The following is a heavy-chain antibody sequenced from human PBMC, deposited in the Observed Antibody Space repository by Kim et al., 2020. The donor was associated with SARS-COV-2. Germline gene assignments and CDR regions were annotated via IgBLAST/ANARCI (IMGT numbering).Heavy chain of an antibody. V-gene: IGHV3-7*01. CDR2: IAEDGSSE. CDR3: VRLIASVRLTGAVGPDAFDM. CDR1: GFTFKDYW. J-gene: IGHJ3*02. Sequence: GGSLRLSCAASGFTFKDYWMTWVRQAPGKGLEWVANIAEDGSSEYYVDSVKGRFTVSRDNAKNSLYLQMNSLRVEDTAVYYCVRLIASVRLTGAVGPDAFDMWGQGTMVTVSS. D-gene: IGHD6-13*01.